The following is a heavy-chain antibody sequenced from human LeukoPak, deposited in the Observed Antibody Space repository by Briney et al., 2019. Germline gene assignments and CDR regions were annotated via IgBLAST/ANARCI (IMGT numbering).Heavy chain of an antibody. V-gene: IGHV5-51*01. J-gene: IGHJ4*02. Sequence: GESLKISCKGSGYSFSSYWIGWVRQMPGKGLEWMGLIYPGDSDTRYSPSFQGQVTISADKSISTAYLQWGSLKASDTALYYCARSLIFTSDFYYFDYWGQGTLVTVSS. CDR1: GYSFSSYW. CDR3: ARSLIFTSDFYYFDY. CDR2: IYPGDSDT. D-gene: IGHD2-2*01.